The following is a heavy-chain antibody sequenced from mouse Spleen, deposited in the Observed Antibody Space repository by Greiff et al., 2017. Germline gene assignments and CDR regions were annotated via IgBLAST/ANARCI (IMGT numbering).Heavy chain of an antibody. D-gene: IGHD1-1*01. CDR2: ISSGSSTI. CDR3: ARYYYGSSYPYYFDY. V-gene: IGHV5-17*01. J-gene: IGHJ2*01. Sequence: EVKVVESGGGLVKPGGSLKLSCAASGFTFSDYGMHWVRQAPEKGLEWVAYISSGSSTIYYADTVKGRFTISRDNAKNTLFLQMTSLRSEDTAMYYCARYYYGSSYPYYFDYWGQGTTLTVSS. CDR1: GFTFSDYG.